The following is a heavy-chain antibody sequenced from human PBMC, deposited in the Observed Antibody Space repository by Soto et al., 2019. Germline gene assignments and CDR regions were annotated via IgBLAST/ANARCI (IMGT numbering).Heavy chain of an antibody. CDR2: INTGNGNT. V-gene: IGHV1-3*04. CDR1: GYPFSNYN. D-gene: IGHD3-3*01. J-gene: IGHJ4*02. CDR3: ARILRGLTIFGVAQPGYS. Sequence: QVQLGQSGDEVRKPGASVKVSCKASGYPFSNYNIHWARQAPGRGLEWMGWINTGNGNTRYSQKVQGRVSITSDQSANTAYMELSSLKSEDTAVYYCARILRGLTIFGVAQPGYSWGQGTLVTVSS.